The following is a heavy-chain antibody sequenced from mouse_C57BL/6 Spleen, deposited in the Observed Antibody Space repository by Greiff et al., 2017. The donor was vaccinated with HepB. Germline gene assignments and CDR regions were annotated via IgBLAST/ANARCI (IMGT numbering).Heavy chain of an antibody. CDR1: GYTFTEYT. V-gene: IGHV1-62-2*01. D-gene: IGHD2-5*01. CDR3: ARHEEEVYYSNYGGAMDY. J-gene: IGHJ4*01. Sequence: QVQLQQSGAELVKPGASVKLSCKASGYTFTEYTIHWVKQRSGQGLEWIGWFYPGSGSIKYNEKFKDKATLTADKSSSTVYMEISRLTSEDSAVYFCARHEEEVYYSNYGGAMDYWGQGTSVTVSS. CDR2: FYPGSGSI.